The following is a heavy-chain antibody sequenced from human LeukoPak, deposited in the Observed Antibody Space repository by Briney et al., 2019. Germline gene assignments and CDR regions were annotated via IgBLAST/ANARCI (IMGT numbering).Heavy chain of an antibody. CDR2: ISAYNGNT. D-gene: IGHD6-13*01. CDR1: GYTFTSYG. V-gene: IGHV1-18*01. CDR3: ARDLTSDIAAANFFDY. Sequence: ASVKVSCKASGYTFTSYGISWVRQAPGQGLEWMGWISAYNGNTNYAQKLQGRVTMTTDTSTSTAYMELRSLRSDDTAVYYCARDLTSDIAAANFFDYWGQRTLVTVSS. J-gene: IGHJ4*02.